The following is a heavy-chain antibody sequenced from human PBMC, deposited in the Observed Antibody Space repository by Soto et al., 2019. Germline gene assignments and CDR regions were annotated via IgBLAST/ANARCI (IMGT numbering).Heavy chain of an antibody. D-gene: IGHD2-2*01. V-gene: IGHV3-74*01. CDR1: GFTFSSYW. J-gene: IGHJ6*02. CDR3: ARDVSVPAAMKGYYYYYGMDV. Sequence: GGSLRLSCAASGFTFSSYWMHWVRQDPGKGLVWVSRINSDGSSTSYADSVKGRFTISRDNAKNTLYLQMNSLRAEDTAVYYCARDVSVPAAMKGYYYYYGMDVWGQGTTVTVSS. CDR2: INSDGSST.